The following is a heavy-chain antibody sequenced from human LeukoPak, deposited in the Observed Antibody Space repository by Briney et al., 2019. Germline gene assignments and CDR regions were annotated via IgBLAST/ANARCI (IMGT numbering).Heavy chain of an antibody. J-gene: IGHJ5*02. CDR2: TNAGNGNT. V-gene: IGHV1-3*01. Sequence: ASVKVSFKASGYTFTSYAIHWVRQAPGQRLEWMGWTNAGNGNTKYSQKFQGRVTITRDTSASTAYMELSSLRSEDTAVYYCARASITMVRGNWFDPWGQGTLVTVSS. CDR3: ARASITMVRGNWFDP. D-gene: IGHD3-10*01. CDR1: GYTFTSYA.